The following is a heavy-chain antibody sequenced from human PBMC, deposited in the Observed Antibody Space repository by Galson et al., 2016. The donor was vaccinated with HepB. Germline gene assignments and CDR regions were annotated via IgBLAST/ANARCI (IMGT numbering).Heavy chain of an antibody. CDR3: ARERIAGADPHYYFYAMDV. CDR1: GFTLSHFG. V-gene: IGHV3-33*01. D-gene: IGHD6-19*01. J-gene: IGHJ6*02. CDR2: IWYDGSIK. Sequence: SLRLSCAASGFTLSHFGLHWVRQAPGKGLEWVAMIWYDGSIKYYADSVKGRFTISRDNSKNTLYLQMNSLRAEDTGVYYCARERIAGADPHYYFYAMDVWGQGTTVTVSS.